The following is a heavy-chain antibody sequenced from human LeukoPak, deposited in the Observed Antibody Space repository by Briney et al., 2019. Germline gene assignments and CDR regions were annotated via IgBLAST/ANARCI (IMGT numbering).Heavy chain of an antibody. V-gene: IGHV3-23*01. D-gene: IGHD6-19*01. Sequence: GGSLRLSCAASGFTFSSYAMSWVRQAPGKGLEWVSAISGSGGSTYYADSVKGRFTISRDNSKNTLYLQMNSLRAEDTAVYYCARAEQWLVFNYWGQGTLVTVSS. CDR1: GFTFSSYA. J-gene: IGHJ4*02. CDR3: ARAEQWLVFNY. CDR2: ISGSGGST.